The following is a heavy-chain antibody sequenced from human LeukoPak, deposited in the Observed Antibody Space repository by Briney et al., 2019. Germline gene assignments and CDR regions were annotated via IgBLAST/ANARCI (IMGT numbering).Heavy chain of an antibody. J-gene: IGHJ4*02. CDR3: AKDISGSRSYYLDY. V-gene: IGHV3-9*01. D-gene: IGHD3-10*01. CDR1: GFTFDDYA. CDR2: ISWNSGSI. Sequence: GGSLRLSCAASGFTFDDYAMHWVRQAPGKGLEWVSGISWNSGSIGYADSVKGRFTISRDNAKNSLYLQMNSLRAEDTALYYCAKDISGSRSYYLDYWGQGTLVTVSS.